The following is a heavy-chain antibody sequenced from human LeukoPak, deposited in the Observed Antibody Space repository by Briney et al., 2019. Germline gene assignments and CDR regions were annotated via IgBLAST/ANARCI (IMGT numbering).Heavy chain of an antibody. V-gene: IGHV3-66*01. CDR2: IYSGGST. D-gene: IGHD3-10*01. J-gene: IGHJ4*02. Sequence: PGGSLRLSCAASGFTVSSNYMSWVRQAPGKGLEWVSVIYSGGSTYYADSVKGRFTISRDNSKNSLYLQMNSLRAEDTAVYYCARGVRGVIITGETYFDYWGQGTLVTVSS. CDR1: GFTVSSNY. CDR3: ARGVRGVIITGETYFDY.